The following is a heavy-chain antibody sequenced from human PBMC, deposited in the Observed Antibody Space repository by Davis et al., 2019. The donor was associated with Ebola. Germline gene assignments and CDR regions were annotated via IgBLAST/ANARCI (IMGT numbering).Heavy chain of an antibody. D-gene: IGHD2-15*01. V-gene: IGHV5-51*01. J-gene: IGHJ6*02. CDR2: IYPGDSDT. CDR1: GYSFTSYW. CDR3: ARQKIGYFSGGSFSVHYYYGIDV. Sequence: PGGSLRLSCKGSGYSFTSYWIGWVRQMPGKGLEWMGIIYPGDSDTRYSPSFQGQVTISADKSISTAYLPWSSLKASDTAMYYCARQKIGYFSGGSFSVHYYYGIDVWGQGTTVTVSS.